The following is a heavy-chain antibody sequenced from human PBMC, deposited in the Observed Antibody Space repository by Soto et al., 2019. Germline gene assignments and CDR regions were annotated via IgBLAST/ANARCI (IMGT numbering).Heavy chain of an antibody. CDR1: GFPFSSYW. CDR3: ARGSPTPGDS. CDR2: IKRDGSDK. J-gene: IGHJ4*02. Sequence: EVQMVESGGGLVHPGGSVRLSCAASGFPFSSYWMSWVRQAPGKGLEWVANIKRDGSDKYYVDSVKGRFTISRDNAKNSLYLQMSSLRAEDTAVYYCARGSPTPGDSWGQGTLVTVSS. V-gene: IGHV3-7*01. D-gene: IGHD3-10*01.